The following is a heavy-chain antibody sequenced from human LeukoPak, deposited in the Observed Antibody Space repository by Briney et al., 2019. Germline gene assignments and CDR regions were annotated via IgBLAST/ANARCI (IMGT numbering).Heavy chain of an antibody. Sequence: SETLSLTCTVSGGSISSSTFYWSWIRQPPGKGLGWIGSIYSSGSTYYNASLQSRVTISIETSKNQISLRLNSVTAADTAIYYCAKSGGYGLIDYWGQGTLVTVSS. J-gene: IGHJ4*02. D-gene: IGHD1-26*01. CDR2: IYSSGST. CDR1: GGSISSSTFY. V-gene: IGHV4-39*01. CDR3: AKSGGYGLIDY.